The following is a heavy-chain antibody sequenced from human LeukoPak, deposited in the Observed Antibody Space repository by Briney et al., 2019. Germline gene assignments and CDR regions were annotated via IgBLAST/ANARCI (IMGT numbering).Heavy chain of an antibody. CDR3: ARYGSGSYSDDHFQH. J-gene: IGHJ1*01. V-gene: IGHV4-59*08. CDR2: IYYSGST. CDR1: GGSISGYY. D-gene: IGHD3-10*01. Sequence: SETLSLTCTVSGGSISGYYWSWIRQPPGKGLEWIGFIYYSGSTKYNPSLKSRVTISVDTSKNQFSLKLTSVAAADTAVYYCARYGSGSYSDDHFQHWGQGTLVTVSS.